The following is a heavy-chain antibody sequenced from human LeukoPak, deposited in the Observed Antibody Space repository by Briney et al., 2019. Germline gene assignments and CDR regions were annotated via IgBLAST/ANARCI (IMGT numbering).Heavy chain of an antibody. D-gene: IGHD1-7*01. CDR3: AREFKRYNWNYGWALL. CDR2: INPNSGGT. V-gene: IGHV1-2*06. Sequence: ASVKVSCKASGYTFTGYYMHWVRQAPGQGLEWVGRINPNSGGTNYAQKFQGRVTMTRDTSISTAYMELSRLRSDDTAVYYCAREFKRYNWNYGWALLWDQGTLSPSPQ. J-gene: IGHJ4*02. CDR1: GYTFTGYY.